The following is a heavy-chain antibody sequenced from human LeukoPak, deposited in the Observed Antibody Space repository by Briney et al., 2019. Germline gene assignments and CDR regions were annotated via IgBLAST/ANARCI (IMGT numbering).Heavy chain of an antibody. CDR1: GFTFSSHA. J-gene: IGHJ3*02. D-gene: IGHD3-3*01. Sequence: GGSLRLSCTPSGFTFSSHAMSWVRQAPGKGLEWVSGISGNGAGTYYGDSVKGRFTISRDNSKNTLYLQMSSLRAEDTAVYYCAKGFGAFDIWGQGTMVTVSS. CDR2: ISGNGAGT. CDR3: AKGFGAFDI. V-gene: IGHV3-23*02.